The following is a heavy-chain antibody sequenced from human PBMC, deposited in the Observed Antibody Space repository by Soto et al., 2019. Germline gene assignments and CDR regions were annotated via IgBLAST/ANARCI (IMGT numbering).Heavy chain of an antibody. CDR2: IYYSGST. V-gene: IGHV4-59*01. J-gene: IGHJ4*02. CDR1: GGSISSYY. Sequence: PSETLSLTCTVSGGSISSYYWSWIRQPPGKGLEWIGYIYYSGSTNYNPSLKSRVTISVDTSKNQFSLKLTSVTAADTAVYYCARVGRGTWLQIGNFDCWGQGTLVTVSS. D-gene: IGHD5-12*01. CDR3: ARVGRGTWLQIGNFDC.